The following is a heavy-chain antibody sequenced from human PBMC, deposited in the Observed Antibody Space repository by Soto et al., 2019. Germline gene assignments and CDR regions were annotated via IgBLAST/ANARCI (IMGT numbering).Heavy chain of an antibody. CDR1: GGSISSGGYY. V-gene: IGHV4-31*03. Sequence: QVQLQESAPGLVKPSQTLSLTCTVSGGSISSGGYYWSWIRQHPGKGLEWIGYIYYSRSTYYKPSLKSRVSISVDTSKNEFSLKLSSVTAADTAVYYCARDRLGTGTTDYWGQGTLVTVSS. CDR3: ARDRLGTGTTDY. D-gene: IGHD1-7*01. CDR2: IYYSRST. J-gene: IGHJ4*02.